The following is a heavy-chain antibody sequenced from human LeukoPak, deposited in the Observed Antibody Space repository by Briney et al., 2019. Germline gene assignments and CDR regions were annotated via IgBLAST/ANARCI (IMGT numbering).Heavy chain of an antibody. CDR3: ARAMVTVSDYFDY. J-gene: IGHJ4*02. Sequence: GGSLRLSCAASGFIFSTYGMTWFRQAPGRGLEWVSGISGSGLNTYYADSVKGRFTSSRDNAKNSLYLQMNSLRAEDTAVYYCARAMVTVSDYFDYWGQGTLITVSS. CDR1: GFIFSTYG. CDR2: ISGSGLNT. V-gene: IGHV3-23*01. D-gene: IGHD5-18*01.